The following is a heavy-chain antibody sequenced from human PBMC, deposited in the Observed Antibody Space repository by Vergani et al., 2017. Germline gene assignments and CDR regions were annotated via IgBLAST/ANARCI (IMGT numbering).Heavy chain of an antibody. CDR2: VYDSGST. J-gene: IGHJ3*02. D-gene: IGHD4-17*01. CDR3: ARQGDDYGDLDAFDI. V-gene: IGHV4-59*01. CDR1: GGSISTYY. Sequence: VQLQESGPGLVKTSETLTLICSVSGGSISTYYWNWIRQAPGKGLEWIGYVYDSGSTKYSPSLKSRVTIAVDTSKNQISLKLRSVGAADTAVYYCARQGDDYGDLDAFDIWGQGTMVTVSS.